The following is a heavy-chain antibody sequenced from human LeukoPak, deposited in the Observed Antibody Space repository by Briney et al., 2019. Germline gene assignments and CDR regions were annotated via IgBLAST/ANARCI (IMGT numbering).Heavy chain of an antibody. J-gene: IGHJ3*02. Sequence: GGSLRLSCAASGFTFSSYAMHWVRQAPGKGLEWVAVISYDGSNKYYADSVKGRFTISRDNSKNTLYLQMNSLRAEDTAVYYCAKINVVVTAEDAFDIWGQGTMVTVSS. CDR2: ISYDGSNK. V-gene: IGHV3-30-3*02. D-gene: IGHD2-21*02. CDR3: AKINVVVTAEDAFDI. CDR1: GFTFSSYA.